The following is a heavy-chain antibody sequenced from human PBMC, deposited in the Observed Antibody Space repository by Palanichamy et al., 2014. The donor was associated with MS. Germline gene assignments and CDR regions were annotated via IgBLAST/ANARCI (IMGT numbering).Heavy chain of an antibody. V-gene: IGHV3-74*01. CDR2: INTDGSGT. J-gene: IGHJ6*03. CDR3: AGDANYYMDA. CDR1: GFTFSGYW. Sequence: EVQLVESGGGLVQPGGSLRLSCAASGFTFSGYWMHWVRQAPGKGLVWVSRINTDGSGTTYADSVKGRFTISRDNAKNTLYLQMNSLRAEDTAVYYCAGDANYYMDAWGKGTTVTVSS.